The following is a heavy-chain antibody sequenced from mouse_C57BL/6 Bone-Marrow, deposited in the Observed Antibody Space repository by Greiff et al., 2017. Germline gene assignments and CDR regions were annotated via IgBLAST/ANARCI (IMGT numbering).Heavy chain of an antibody. J-gene: IGHJ2*01. Sequence: VQLQQSGAELVRPGASVKLSCTASGFNIKDDYMHWVKQRPEQGLEWIGWIDPENGDTEYASKFQGKATITADTSSNTAYLQLSSLTSEDTAVNYCTTGRCYYFDYWGQGTTLTVSS. CDR2: IDPENGDT. V-gene: IGHV14-4*01. CDR3: TTGRCYYFDY. D-gene: IGHD6-1*01. CDR1: GFNIKDDY.